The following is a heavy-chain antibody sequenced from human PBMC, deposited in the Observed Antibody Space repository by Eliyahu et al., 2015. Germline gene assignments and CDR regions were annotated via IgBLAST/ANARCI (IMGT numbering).Heavy chain of an antibody. Sequence: EVQLLESGGGLVQPGVSLXLSCAASGXXFSPXAMGXVRQTPRKGLGWVSVFXAXNGGGGGTFYPDSLKGRFTISRDNSKSTLYLQMNSLRAEDTAVYYCARWSPRLDAFDIWGQGTTVTVSS. J-gene: IGHJ3*02. CDR1: GXXFSPXA. CDR2: FXAXNGGGGGT. CDR3: ARWSPRLDAFDI. D-gene: IGHD2-15*01. V-gene: IGHV3-23*01.